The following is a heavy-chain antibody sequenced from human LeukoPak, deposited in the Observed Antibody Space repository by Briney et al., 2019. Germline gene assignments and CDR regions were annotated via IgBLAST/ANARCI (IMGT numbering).Heavy chain of an antibody. CDR3: ASSIAAAGTHLDY. Sequence: GGSLRLSCAASGFTVSSNYMSWVRQAPGKGLEWVSVIYSGGSTYYADSVKGRFTISRDNFKNTLYLQMNSLRAEDTAVYYCASSIAAAGTHLDYWGQGTLVTVSS. V-gene: IGHV3-53*01. CDR1: GFTVSSNY. J-gene: IGHJ4*02. CDR2: IYSGGST. D-gene: IGHD6-13*01.